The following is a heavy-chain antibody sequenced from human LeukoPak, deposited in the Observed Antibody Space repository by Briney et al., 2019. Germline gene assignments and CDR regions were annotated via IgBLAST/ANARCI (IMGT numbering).Heavy chain of an antibody. CDR3: AKDGEVVSPNYFDY. J-gene: IGHJ4*02. D-gene: IGHD6-6*01. Sequence: LSGGSLRLSCAASGFTFSSYAMSWVRQAPGKGLEWVSAISGSGGSTYYADSVKGRFTISRENSKNTLYLKVNSLRAEDTTVYYCAKDGEVVSPNYFDYWGQGTLVTVSS. CDR1: GFTFSSYA. V-gene: IGHV3-23*01. CDR2: ISGSGGST.